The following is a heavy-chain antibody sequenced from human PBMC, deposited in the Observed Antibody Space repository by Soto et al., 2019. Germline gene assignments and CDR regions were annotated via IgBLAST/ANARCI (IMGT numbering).Heavy chain of an antibody. J-gene: IGHJ4*02. Sequence: EVQLVESGGGLVQPGGSERLSCAGSGFTFSSYWMSWVRQAPGKGLEWVANIKQDGSEKYYVDSVKGRFTISRDNAKNSLYLQMNSLRAEDTAVYYCARNWNSYYFDYWGQGTLVTVSS. CDR3: ARNWNSYYFDY. V-gene: IGHV3-7*01. D-gene: IGHD1-7*01. CDR2: IKQDGSEK. CDR1: GFTFSSYW.